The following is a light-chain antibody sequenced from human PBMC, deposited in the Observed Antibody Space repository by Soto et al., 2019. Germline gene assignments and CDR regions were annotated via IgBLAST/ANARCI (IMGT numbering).Light chain of an antibody. CDR2: EVS. J-gene: IGLJ3*02. V-gene: IGLV2-14*03. Sequence: QSALTQPASVSGSPGQSTTISCTGTSSDVGDYKFVSWYQQHPGKAPKLIIYEVSLRPSGVSTRFSGSKSAVAASLTISGLQAEDEAVYYCSSFTSDSLRVFGGGTKVTVL. CDR1: SSDVGDYKF. CDR3: SSFTSDSLRV.